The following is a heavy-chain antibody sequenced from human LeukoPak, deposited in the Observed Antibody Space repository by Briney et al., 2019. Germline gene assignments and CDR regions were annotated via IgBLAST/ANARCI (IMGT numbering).Heavy chain of an antibody. CDR1: GFTFDDYA. CDR3: AKDISLYSSSWYYFDY. D-gene: IGHD6-13*01. CDR2: ISWNSGSI. Sequence: PGRSLRLSCAASGFTFDDYAMHWVRHAPGKGLEWVSGISWNSGSIGYADSVKGRFTISRDNAKNSLYLQMNSLRAEDTALYYCAKDISLYSSSWYYFDYWGQGTLVTVSS. J-gene: IGHJ4*02. V-gene: IGHV3-9*01.